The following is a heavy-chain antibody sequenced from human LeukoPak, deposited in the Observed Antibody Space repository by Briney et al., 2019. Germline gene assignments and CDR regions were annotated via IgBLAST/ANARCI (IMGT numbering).Heavy chain of an antibody. CDR1: GYTFTSYY. D-gene: IGHD5-24*01. CDR2: ISAYNGNT. J-gene: IGHJ3*02. V-gene: IGHV1-18*04. Sequence: ASVKVSCKASGYTFTSYYMHWVRQAPGQGLEWMGWISAYNGNTNYAQMLQGRVTMTTDTSTSTAYMELRSLRSDDTAVYYCARGLQETLGWLKAFSAFDIWGQGTMVTVSS. CDR3: ARGLQETLGWLKAFSAFDI.